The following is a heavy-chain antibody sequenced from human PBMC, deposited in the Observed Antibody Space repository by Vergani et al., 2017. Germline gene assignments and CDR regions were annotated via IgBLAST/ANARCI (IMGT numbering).Heavy chain of an antibody. CDR1: GGSISSSSYY. CDR2: IYYSGST. J-gene: IGHJ6*02. Sequence: QLQLQESGPGLVKPSETLSLTCTVSGGSISSSSYYWGWIRQPPGKGLEWIGSIYYSGSTYYNPSLKSRVTISVDTSKNQFSLKLSSVTAADTAVYYCARDRRGEYYDSSGPRPYYYYGMDVWGQGTTVTVSS. CDR3: ARDRRGEYYDSSGPRPYYYYGMDV. D-gene: IGHD3-22*01. V-gene: IGHV4-39*02.